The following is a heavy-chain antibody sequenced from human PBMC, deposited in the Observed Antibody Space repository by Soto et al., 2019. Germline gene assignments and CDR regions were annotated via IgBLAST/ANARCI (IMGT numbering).Heavy chain of an antibody. D-gene: IGHD2-15*01. CDR3: AKGLRYCSGGSCYAFDY. J-gene: IGHJ4*02. CDR2: ISGSGGST. V-gene: IGHV3-23*01. CDR1: GFTFSSYA. Sequence: GGSLRLSCAASGFTFSSYAMSWVRQAPGKGLEWVSAISGSGGSTYYADSVKGRFTISRDNSKNTLYLQMNSLRAEDTAVYYCAKGLRYCSGGSCYAFDYWGQGTLVTVSS.